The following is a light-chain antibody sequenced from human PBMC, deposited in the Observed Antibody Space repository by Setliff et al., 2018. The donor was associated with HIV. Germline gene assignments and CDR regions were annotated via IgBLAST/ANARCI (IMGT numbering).Light chain of an antibody. CDR2: DVT. V-gene: IGLV2-14*03. CDR1: SSDVGLYNY. CDR3: TSYTTSRTVV. Sequence: QSVLTQPASVSGSPGQSITISCTGTSSDVGLYNYVSWYQHHPGKVPKVMIYDVTNRPSGVSNRFSGSKSGNTASLTISGLQAEDEADYYCTSYTTSRTVVFGGGTKATVL. J-gene: IGLJ2*01.